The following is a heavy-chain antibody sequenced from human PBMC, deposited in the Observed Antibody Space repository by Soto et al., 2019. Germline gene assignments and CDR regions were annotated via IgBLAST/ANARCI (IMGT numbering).Heavy chain of an antibody. CDR3: ARTRGISRPYYYGMDV. Sequence: PGESLKISCKGSGYSFTSYWIGWVRQMPGKGLEWMGIIYPGDSDTRYSPSFQGQVTISADKSISTAYLQWSSLKASDTAMYYCARTRGISRPYYYGMDVWGQGTTVTVSS. CDR1: GYSFTSYW. D-gene: IGHD3-16*01. V-gene: IGHV5-51*01. J-gene: IGHJ6*02. CDR2: IYPGDSDT.